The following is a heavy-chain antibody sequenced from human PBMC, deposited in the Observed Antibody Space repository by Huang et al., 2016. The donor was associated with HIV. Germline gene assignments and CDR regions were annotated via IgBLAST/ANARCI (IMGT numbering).Heavy chain of an antibody. CDR1: GGSLSGYY. CDR2: INPLGRP. Sequence: QVHLQQWGAGLLKSAETLSLTCAVYGGSLSGYYWSWLRPTPGQGLEWIGEINPLGRPHYNPCLKSRVSISMDVSKKQFSLKLRSISDADTAVYFCARDATKNPRGWFDPWGQGTLVTVAS. CDR3: ARDATKNPRGWFDP. D-gene: IGHD3-10*01. J-gene: IGHJ5*02. V-gene: IGHV4-34*02.